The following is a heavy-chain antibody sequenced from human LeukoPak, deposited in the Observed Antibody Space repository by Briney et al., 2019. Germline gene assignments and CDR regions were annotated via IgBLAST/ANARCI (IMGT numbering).Heavy chain of an antibody. CDR3: VKESLEGDT. Sequence: GGPLRLSCAASGFTFTNFGMHWVRQAPGKGLDWVAFIRYDGNIGFYADSVQGRFTTSRDNSKNTLDLQMNSLRTEDTAVYYCVKESLEGDTWGQGTLVTVSS. CDR2: IRYDGNIG. D-gene: IGHD1-1*01. J-gene: IGHJ5*02. V-gene: IGHV3-30*02. CDR1: GFTFTNFG.